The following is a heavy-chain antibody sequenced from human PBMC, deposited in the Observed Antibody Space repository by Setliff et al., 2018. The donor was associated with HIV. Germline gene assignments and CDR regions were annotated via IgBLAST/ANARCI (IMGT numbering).Heavy chain of an antibody. Sequence: ASVKVSCKASGYSFINYGISWVRQAPGQGPEWMGWISPYTGNTDYAPRLLGRVTMTTDTSTSTAYLELRSLTSDDTAVYYCARSSITMIVVVSRGAFDIWGQGTMVTVSS. J-gene: IGHJ3*02. CDR3: ARSSITMIVVVSRGAFDI. V-gene: IGHV1-18*01. D-gene: IGHD3-22*01. CDR2: ISPYTGNT. CDR1: GYSFINYG.